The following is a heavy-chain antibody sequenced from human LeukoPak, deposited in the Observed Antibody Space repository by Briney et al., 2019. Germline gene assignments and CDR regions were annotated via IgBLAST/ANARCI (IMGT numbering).Heavy chain of an antibody. J-gene: IGHJ6*02. CDR3: ASPLPESHYYGSGRISYHYGMDV. D-gene: IGHD3-10*01. CDR2: INAGNGNT. V-gene: IGHV1-3*01. CDR1: GYTFTSYA. Sequence: ASVKVSCKASGYTFTSYAMHWVRQAPGQRLEWMGWINAGNGNTKYSQKFQGRVTITRDTSASTAYMELSGLRSEDTAVYYCASPLPESHYYGSGRISYHYGMDVWGQGTTVTVSS.